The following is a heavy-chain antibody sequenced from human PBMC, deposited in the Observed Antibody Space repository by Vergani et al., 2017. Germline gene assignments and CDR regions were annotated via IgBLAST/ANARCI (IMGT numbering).Heavy chain of an antibody. CDR2: INHSGST. Sequence: QVQLQQWGAGLLKPSETLSLTCAVYGGSFSGYYWSWIRQPPGKGLEWIWEINHSGSTNYNPSLKSRVTISVDTSKTQFSLKLSSVTAADTAVYYCARGGRYSSSWNRYYYYYYMDVWGKGTTVTVSS. CDR1: GGSFSGYY. CDR3: ARGGRYSSSWNRYYYYYYMDV. J-gene: IGHJ6*03. V-gene: IGHV4-34*01. D-gene: IGHD6-13*01.